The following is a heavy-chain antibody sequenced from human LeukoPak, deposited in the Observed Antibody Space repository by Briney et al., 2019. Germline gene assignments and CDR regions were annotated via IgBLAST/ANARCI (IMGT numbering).Heavy chain of an antibody. CDR3: ARRGYDSSGYSVWAFDI. D-gene: IGHD3-22*01. V-gene: IGHV3-13*01. J-gene: IGHJ3*02. Sequence: PGRSLRLSCAASGFIFDDYAMHWVRQATGKGLEWVSAIGTAGDTYYPGSVKGRFTISRENAKNSLYLQMNSLRAGDTAVYYCARRGYDSSGYSVWAFDIWGQGTMVTVSS. CDR1: GFIFDDYA. CDR2: IGTAGDT.